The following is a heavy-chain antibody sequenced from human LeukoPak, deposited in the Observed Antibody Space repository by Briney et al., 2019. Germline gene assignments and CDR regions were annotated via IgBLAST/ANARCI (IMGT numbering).Heavy chain of an antibody. CDR2: ISYSGST. CDR3: ARDGRAGSLFAY. D-gene: IGHD6-19*01. CDR1: GGSISGYY. V-gene: IGHV4-59*01. J-gene: IGHJ4*02. Sequence: PSETLSLTCTVSGGSISGYYWSWIRQPPGKGLEWVGYISYSGSTNYKPSLKSRVTISVDTSKNQFFLKLSSVTAADTAIYYCARDGRAGSLFAYWGQGTLVTVSS.